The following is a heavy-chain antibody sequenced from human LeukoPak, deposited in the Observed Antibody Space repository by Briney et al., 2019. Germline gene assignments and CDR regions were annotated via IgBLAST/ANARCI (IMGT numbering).Heavy chain of an antibody. D-gene: IGHD3-9*01. CDR3: ARVDSDPLTGYTLYFDL. CDR1: GYSISSGYY. V-gene: IGHV4-61*01. CDR2: IYYSGST. Sequence: PSETLSLTCTVSGYSISSGYYWSWIRQPPGKGLEWIGYIYYSGSTNYNPSLKSRVTISVDTSKNQFSLRLSSVTAADTAVYYCARVDSDPLTGYTLYFDLWGRGTLVTVSS. J-gene: IGHJ2*01.